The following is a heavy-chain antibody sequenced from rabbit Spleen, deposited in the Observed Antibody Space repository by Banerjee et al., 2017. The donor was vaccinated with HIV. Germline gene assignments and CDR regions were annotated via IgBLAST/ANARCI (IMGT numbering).Heavy chain of an antibody. Sequence: EQLLESGGGLVKPEGSLTLTCTASGFSFSNKAVMCWVRQAPGKGLEWIACINAATAKPVYATWAKGRFTISRTSSTTVTLRMTSLTAADTATYFCARDLVAVIGWNFNLWGPGTLVTVS. CDR1: GFSFSNKAV. CDR3: ARDLVAVIGWNFNL. CDR2: INAATAKP. J-gene: IGHJ4*01. V-gene: IGHV1S45*01. D-gene: IGHD1-1*01.